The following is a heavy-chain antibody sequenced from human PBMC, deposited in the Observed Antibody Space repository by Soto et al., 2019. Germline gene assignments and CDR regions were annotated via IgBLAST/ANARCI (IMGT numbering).Heavy chain of an antibody. Sequence: GASVKVSCKASGYTFTGYYMHWVRQAPGQGLEWMGWINPNSGGTNYAQKFQGRVTMTRDTSISTAYMELSRLRSDDTAVYYCARDYYYDSSGYYSYYYYYGMDVWGQGTTVTVSS. D-gene: IGHD3-22*01. V-gene: IGHV1-2*02. CDR3: ARDYYYDSSGYYSYYYYYGMDV. CDR2: INPNSGGT. CDR1: GYTFTGYY. J-gene: IGHJ6*02.